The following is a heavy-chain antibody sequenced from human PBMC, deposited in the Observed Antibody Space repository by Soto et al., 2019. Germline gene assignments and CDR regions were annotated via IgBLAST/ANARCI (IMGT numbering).Heavy chain of an antibody. Sequence: GGSLRLSCAASGFTFSSYSMNWVRQAPGKGLEWVSSISSSSSYIYYADSVKGRFTISRDNAKNSLYLQMNSLRAEDTAVYYCARDKGLRFVFLDYYYGMDVWGQGTTVTVSS. D-gene: IGHD5-12*01. CDR2: ISSSSSYI. V-gene: IGHV3-21*01. CDR1: GFTFSSYS. J-gene: IGHJ6*02. CDR3: ARDKGLRFVFLDYYYGMDV.